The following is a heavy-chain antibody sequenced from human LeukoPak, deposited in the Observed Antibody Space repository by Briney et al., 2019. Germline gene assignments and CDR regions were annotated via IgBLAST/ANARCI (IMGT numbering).Heavy chain of an antibody. V-gene: IGHV3-74*01. CDR1: GFTFSSYW. Sequence: GGSLRLSCAASGFTFSSYWMHWVRQAPGKGLVWVSRINSDGSSTSYADSVKGRFTISRDNAKNTLYLQMNSLRAEDTAVYYCARGSRPEITRYCSGGSCSNLFDYWGQGTLVTVSS. D-gene: IGHD2-15*01. J-gene: IGHJ4*02. CDR2: INSDGSST. CDR3: ARGSRPEITRYCSGGSCSNLFDY.